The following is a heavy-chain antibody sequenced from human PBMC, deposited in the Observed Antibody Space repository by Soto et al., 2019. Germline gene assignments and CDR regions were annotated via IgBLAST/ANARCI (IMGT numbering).Heavy chain of an antibody. CDR1: GFTFSSYA. J-gene: IGHJ4*02. V-gene: IGHV3-23*01. CDR3: AKDRYYDILTGAFDY. D-gene: IGHD3-9*01. Sequence: PGGSLRLSCAASGFTFSSYAMSWVRQAPGKGLEWVSAISGSGGSTYYADSVKGRFTISRDNSKNTLYLQMNSLRAEDTAVYYCAKDRYYDILTGAFDYWGQGTLVTVSS. CDR2: ISGSGGST.